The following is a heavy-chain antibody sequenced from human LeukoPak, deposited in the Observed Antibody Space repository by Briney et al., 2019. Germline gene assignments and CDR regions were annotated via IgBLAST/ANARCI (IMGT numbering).Heavy chain of an antibody. Sequence: PSETLSLTCTVSGYSISSGYYWGWIRPPPGKGLEWIGSIYHSGSTYYNPSLKSRVTISVDTSKNQFSLKLSSVTAADTAVYYCARDITGAATLYYFDYWGQGTLVTVSS. CDR2: IYHSGST. CDR1: GYSISSGYY. D-gene: IGHD1-14*01. CDR3: ARDITGAATLYYFDY. J-gene: IGHJ4*02. V-gene: IGHV4-38-2*02.